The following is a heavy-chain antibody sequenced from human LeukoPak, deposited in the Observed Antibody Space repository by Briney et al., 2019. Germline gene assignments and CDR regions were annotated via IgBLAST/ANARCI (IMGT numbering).Heavy chain of an antibody. J-gene: IGHJ4*02. Sequence: ASVTVSCKASGYTFTSYYINWVRQATGQGLELMGWMNPNSGNTGYAQKFQGRVTMTRNTSMSTAYMELSSLRSGDTAVYYCARGSDSSGYSIDYWGQGTLVTVSS. CDR3: ARGSDSSGYSIDY. V-gene: IGHV1-8*01. CDR1: GYTFTSYY. CDR2: MNPNSGNT. D-gene: IGHD3-22*01.